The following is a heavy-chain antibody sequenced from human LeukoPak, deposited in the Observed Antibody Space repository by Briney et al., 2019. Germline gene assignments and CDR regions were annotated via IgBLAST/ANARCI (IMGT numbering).Heavy chain of an antibody. CDR3: ARGGFGELSGY. J-gene: IGHJ4*02. Sequence: SETLSLTCTVSGGSISSYYWSWIRQLPGKGLEWIGYIYYSGSTNYNPSLKGRVTISVDTSKNQFSLKLSSVTAADTAVYYCARGGFGELSGYWGQGTLVTVSS. CDR2: IYYSGST. CDR1: GGSISSYY. V-gene: IGHV4-59*01. D-gene: IGHD3-10*01.